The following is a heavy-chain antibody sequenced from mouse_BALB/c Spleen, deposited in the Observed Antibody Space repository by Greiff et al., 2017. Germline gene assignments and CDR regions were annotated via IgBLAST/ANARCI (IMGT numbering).Heavy chain of an antibody. CDR3: TPSGTSYAMDY. J-gene: IGHJ4*01. V-gene: IGHV5-6-4*01. CDR1: GFTFSSYT. CDR2: ISSGGSYT. Sequence: EVKLMESGGGLVKPGGSLKLSCAASGFTFSSYTMSWVRQTPEKRLEWVATISSGGSYTYYPDSVKGRFTISRDNAKNTLYLQMSSLKSEDTAMYYCTPSGTSYAMDYWGQGTSVTVSS. D-gene: IGHD4-1*01.